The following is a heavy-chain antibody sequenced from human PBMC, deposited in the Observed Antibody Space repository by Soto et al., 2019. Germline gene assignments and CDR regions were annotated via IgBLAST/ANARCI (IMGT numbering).Heavy chain of an antibody. CDR1: GFTFSSYD. D-gene: IGHD6-19*01. Sequence: GGSLRLSCAASGFTFSSYDMHWVRQATGKGLEWVSAIGTAGDTYYPGSVKGRFTISRENAKNSLYLQMNSLRAEDTAVYYCARAGLKVGIAVIRSKKESWELPDYWGQGTLVTVSS. J-gene: IGHJ4*02. CDR2: IGTAGDT. V-gene: IGHV3-13*01. CDR3: ARAGLKVGIAVIRSKKESWELPDY.